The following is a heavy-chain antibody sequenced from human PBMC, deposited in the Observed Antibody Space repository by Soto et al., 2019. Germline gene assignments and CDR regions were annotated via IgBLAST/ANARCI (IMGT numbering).Heavy chain of an antibody. CDR2: IYYGGDT. V-gene: IGHV4-4*02. D-gene: IGHD5-12*01. CDR1: GASISKSFW. CDR3: ARGYSGFSQISYYFDY. J-gene: IGHJ4*02. Sequence: QMQLQESGPGLVKPSGTLSLTCAVSGASISKSFWWSWVRQPPGKGLEWIGEIYYGGDTNYSPSLESRVTISMDKSRNQFSLNLTSVTAADTAGYYCARGYSGFSQISYYFDYWGQGTLVTVSS.